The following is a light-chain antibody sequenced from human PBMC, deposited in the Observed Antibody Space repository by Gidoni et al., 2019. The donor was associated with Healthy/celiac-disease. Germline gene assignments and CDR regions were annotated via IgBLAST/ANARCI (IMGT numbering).Light chain of an antibody. Sequence: QSVLTPPPSASGTPGQRVTISCSGSSSNIGSNTVNWYQQLPGTAPKLLIYSNNQRPSGVPDRFSGSKSGTSASLAISGLQSEDEADYCCAAWDDSLNGPVFGGGTKLTVL. V-gene: IGLV1-44*01. CDR2: SNN. CDR1: SSNIGSNT. CDR3: AAWDDSLNGPV. J-gene: IGLJ3*02.